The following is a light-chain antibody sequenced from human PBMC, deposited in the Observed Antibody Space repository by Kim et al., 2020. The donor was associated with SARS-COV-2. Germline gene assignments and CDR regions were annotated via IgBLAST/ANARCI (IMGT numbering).Light chain of an antibody. Sequence: SASVGDRVTLTCRASQTVSTSLSWYQQKAGKAPKLLIYAASILQTGVPSRFSGSGSGTDFILTISSLQPEDFATYYCLQSYSTPWTFGQGTKLEI. CDR3: LQSYSTPWT. CDR1: QTVSTS. V-gene: IGKV1-39*01. J-gene: IGKJ1*01. CDR2: AAS.